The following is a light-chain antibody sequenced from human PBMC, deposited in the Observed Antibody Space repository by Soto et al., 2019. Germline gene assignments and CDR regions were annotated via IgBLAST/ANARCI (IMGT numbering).Light chain of an antibody. V-gene: IGLV2-8*01. CDR3: GSYRGSNIFVV. CDR2: EVT. Sequence: QSALTQPPSASGSPGQSVTISCTGTSGVSWYQQHPGKAPKLLIYEVTKRPSGVPDRFSGSKSGNTASLTVSGLQAEDEADYYCGSYRGSNIFVVFGGGAKLTVL. CDR1: SGV. J-gene: IGLJ2*01.